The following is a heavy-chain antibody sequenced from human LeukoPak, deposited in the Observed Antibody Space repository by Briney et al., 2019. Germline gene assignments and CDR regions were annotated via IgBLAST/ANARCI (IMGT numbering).Heavy chain of an antibody. J-gene: IGHJ6*03. D-gene: IGHD3-10*01. CDR1: GGTFSSYA. Sequence: GASVKVSCKASGGTFSSYAISWVRQAPGQGLEWMGGIIPIFGTANYAQKFQGRVTITADKSTSTAYMELSGLRSEDTAVYYCARDHYYGSGSYFLGGYYMDVWGKGTTVTVSS. CDR2: IIPIFGTA. V-gene: IGHV1-69*06. CDR3: ARDHYYGSGSYFLGGYYMDV.